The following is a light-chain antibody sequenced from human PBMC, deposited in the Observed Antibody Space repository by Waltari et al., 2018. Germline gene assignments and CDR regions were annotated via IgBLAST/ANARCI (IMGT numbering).Light chain of an antibody. CDR3: QQRSNWPRT. V-gene: IGKV3-11*01. CDR2: DTS. J-gene: IGKJ1*01. Sequence: EIVLTQSPATLSLSPGEGATLSCRASQSIAGYLAWYQQKPGQAPRLLIYDTSNSATGIPARFSGSGSGTDFTLTISSLESEDFAVYYCQQRSNWPRTFGQGTKVEIK. CDR1: QSIAGY.